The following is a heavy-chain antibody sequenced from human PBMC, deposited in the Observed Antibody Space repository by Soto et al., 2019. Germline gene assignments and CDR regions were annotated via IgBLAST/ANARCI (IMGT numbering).Heavy chain of an antibody. J-gene: IGHJ4*02. D-gene: IGHD1-26*01. V-gene: IGHV1-8*01. CDR3: ARGVSAGVDY. CDR1: GHSFTSRD. Sequence: ASVKVSCKASGHSFTSRDINWVRQTAGQRLEWMGWMEPSTGRTGYAQKFQGRVTMTRDTSINTAYMELTTLTSDDTAFYYCARGVSAGVDYWGQGTLVTV. CDR2: MEPSTGRT.